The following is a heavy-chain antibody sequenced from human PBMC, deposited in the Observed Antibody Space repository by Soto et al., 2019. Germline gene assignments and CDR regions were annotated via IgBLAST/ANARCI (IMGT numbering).Heavy chain of an antibody. D-gene: IGHD1-26*01. Sequence: GESLKSSCKGSGYSFTSYWISWVRQMPGKGLEWMGRIDPSDSYTNYSPSFQGHVTISADKSISTAYLQWSSLKASDTAMYYCARRARGSYSDYFDSWGQGTLVTVSS. J-gene: IGHJ4*02. CDR3: ARRARGSYSDYFDS. CDR1: GYSFTSYW. CDR2: IDPSDSYT. V-gene: IGHV5-10-1*01.